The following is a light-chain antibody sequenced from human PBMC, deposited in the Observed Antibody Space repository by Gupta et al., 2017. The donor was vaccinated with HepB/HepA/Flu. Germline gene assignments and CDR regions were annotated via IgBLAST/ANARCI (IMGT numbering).Light chain of an antibody. CDR1: KSVSSSS. V-gene: IGKV3-20*01. Sequence: ENVLTQSPGTLSLSPGERATFSCRASKSVSSSSLAWYQQKPVQAPRLLIYGASNRATGIPDRFSGSGSGTDFTLTSSRRETEDFAVYYVQQYVGSRTFGPGTKLEIK. CDR2: GAS. CDR3: QQYVGSRT. J-gene: IGKJ1*01.